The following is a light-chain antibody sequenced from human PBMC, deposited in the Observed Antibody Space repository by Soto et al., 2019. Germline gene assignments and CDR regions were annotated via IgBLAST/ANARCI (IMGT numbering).Light chain of an antibody. CDR1: QSVSNN. Sequence: EIVMTQSAATLSVSPGERATLSCRASQSVSNNLAWYQKKPGQDPRLLIYGASTRATGIPARFSGSGSGTEFTISISSLQSEDFSVYYCQQYNNWWTFGQGTKVEIK. V-gene: IGKV3-15*01. J-gene: IGKJ1*01. CDR2: GAS. CDR3: QQYNNWWT.